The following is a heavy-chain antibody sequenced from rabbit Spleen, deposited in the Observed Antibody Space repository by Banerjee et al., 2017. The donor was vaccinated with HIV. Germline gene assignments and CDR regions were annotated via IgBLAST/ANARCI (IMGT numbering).Heavy chain of an antibody. CDR3: ARGLAVSGAVGGYANYFDL. D-gene: IGHD3-3*01. CDR1: GFSFSGSSY. J-gene: IGHJ4*01. CDR2: IETGSSDFT. Sequence: QSLEESGGGLVKPGGTLTLTCTVSGFSFSGSSYICWVRQAPGKGLEWIACIETGSSDFTYYARWAKGRFTISKTSSTTVTLQVTSLTAADTATYFCARGLAVSGAVGGYANYFDLWGPGTLVTVS. V-gene: IGHV1S40*01.